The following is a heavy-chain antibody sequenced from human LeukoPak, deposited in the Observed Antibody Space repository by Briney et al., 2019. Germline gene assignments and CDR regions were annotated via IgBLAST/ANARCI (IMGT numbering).Heavy chain of an antibody. J-gene: IGHJ4*02. D-gene: IGHD1-26*01. V-gene: IGHV3-53*01. CDR1: GFTVSSDH. CDR3: ARVWELSFDH. CDR2: TYSGGSA. Sequence: GGSPRLSCAASGFTVSSDHMSWVRQAPGKGLEWVSVTYSGGSAYYADSVKGRFTISRDNANNMVYLQMNSLRGEDTAVYYCARVWELSFDHWGQGTLVTVSS.